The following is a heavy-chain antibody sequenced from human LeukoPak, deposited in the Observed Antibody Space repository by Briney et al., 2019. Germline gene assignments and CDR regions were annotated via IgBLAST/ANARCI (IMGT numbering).Heavy chain of an antibody. CDR1: GGSINNYY. Sequence: SETLPLTCTVSGGSINNYYWSWIRQPPGKGLEWIGYIYYSGSTNYNPSLKSRVTISVDTSKNQFSLKLSSVTAADTAVYYCARGRRYYYDSSGYYYYYYGMDVWGQGTTVTVSS. J-gene: IGHJ6*02. D-gene: IGHD3-22*01. CDR3: ARGRRYYYDSSGYYYYYYGMDV. V-gene: IGHV4-59*12. CDR2: IYYSGST.